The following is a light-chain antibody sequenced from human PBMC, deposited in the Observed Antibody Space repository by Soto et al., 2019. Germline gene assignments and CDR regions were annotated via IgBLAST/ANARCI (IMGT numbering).Light chain of an antibody. CDR3: QQYNSYPWT. Sequence: DIVMTKSADSLAVSLGERATINCKSSQSVLYSSNNKNYLAWYQHKPGKAPKLLIYKASTLESGVPSNFSGSGSGTEFTLTISSLQPEDFATYYCQQYNSYPWTFGQGTNVDVK. CDR1: QSVLYSSNNKNY. V-gene: IGKV4-1*01. J-gene: IGKJ1*01. CDR2: KAS.